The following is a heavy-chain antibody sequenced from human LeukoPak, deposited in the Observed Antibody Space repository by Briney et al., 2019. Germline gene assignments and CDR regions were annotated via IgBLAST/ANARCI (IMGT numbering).Heavy chain of an antibody. Sequence: SGTLSLTCAVSGGSISSSNWWSWVRQPPGKGLEWIGEIYHSGSTNYNPSLKSRVTISVDKSKNQFSLKLSSVTAADTAVYYCATWVGGPAPPRDYWGQGTLVTVSS. CDR2: IYHSGST. CDR1: GGSISSSNW. CDR3: ATWVGGPAPPRDY. J-gene: IGHJ4*02. D-gene: IGHD2-2*01. V-gene: IGHV4-4*02.